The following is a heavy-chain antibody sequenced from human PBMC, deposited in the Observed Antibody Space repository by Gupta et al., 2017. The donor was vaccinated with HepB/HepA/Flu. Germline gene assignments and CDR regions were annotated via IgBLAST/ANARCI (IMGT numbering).Heavy chain of an antibody. CDR3: ARSVADRPPLDY. J-gene: IGHJ4*02. Sequence: EVQLVQSGAEVKKPGASLKISCKGSGYDFTNYWIGWVRQMPGKGLEWMGIIFPADSDTRYRPSFQGQVSISADKSISTAYLQWSSLKASDTAMYYGARSVADRPPLDYWGQGTRVTVSA. CDR2: IFPADSDT. V-gene: IGHV5-51*01. D-gene: IGHD6-6*01. CDR1: GYDFTNYW.